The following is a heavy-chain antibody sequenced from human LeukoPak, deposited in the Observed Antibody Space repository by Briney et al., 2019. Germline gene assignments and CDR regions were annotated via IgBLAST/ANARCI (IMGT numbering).Heavy chain of an antibody. CDR2: IIPIFGTA. D-gene: IGHD3-22*01. J-gene: IGHJ3*02. CDR1: GGTFSSYA. CDR3: ASTSLSGYYYRGAFDI. V-gene: IGHV1-69*06. Sequence: SVKVSCKASGGTFSSYAISWVRQAPGQGLEWMGGIIPIFGTANYAQKFQGRVTITADKSTSTAYMELSSLRSEDTAVYYCASTSLSGYYYRGAFDIWGQGTMVTVSS.